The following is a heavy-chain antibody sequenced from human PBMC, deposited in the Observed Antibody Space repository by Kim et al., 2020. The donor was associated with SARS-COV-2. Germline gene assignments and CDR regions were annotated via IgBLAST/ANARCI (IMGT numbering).Heavy chain of an antibody. D-gene: IGHD7-27*01. CDR2: IFHDGAT. Sequence: SETLSLTCAVSGGSVTDYNWWHWVRLPPGKGLEWIGEIFHDGATNYNPALHSRVTISMDKSKNQFSLQLTSVTAADTAVYHCVKCGDHNLPGWGHGTLV. V-gene: IGHV4-4*02. CDR1: GGSVTDYNW. J-gene: IGHJ4*01. CDR3: VKCGDHNLPG.